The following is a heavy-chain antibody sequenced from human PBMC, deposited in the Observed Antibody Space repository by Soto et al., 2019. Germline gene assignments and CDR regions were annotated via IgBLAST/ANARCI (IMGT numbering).Heavy chain of an antibody. Sequence: SETLSLTCTVSGGSISSGGYYWSWIRQHPGKGLEWIGYIYYSGSTYYNPSLKSRVTISVDTSKNQFSLKLSSVTAADTAVYYCARATLGGPIWFDPWGQGTLVTVSS. CDR1: GGSISSGGYY. CDR2: IYYSGST. D-gene: IGHD1-26*01. CDR3: ARATLGGPIWFDP. J-gene: IGHJ5*02. V-gene: IGHV4-31*03.